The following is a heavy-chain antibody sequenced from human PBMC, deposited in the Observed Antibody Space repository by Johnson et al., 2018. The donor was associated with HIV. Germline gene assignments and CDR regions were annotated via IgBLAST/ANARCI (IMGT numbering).Heavy chain of an antibody. CDR3: ARILVGTMVRGVSLHDAFDI. CDR1: GFTFSRYW. CDR2: INQDGSEK. D-gene: IGHD3-10*01. J-gene: IGHJ3*02. Sequence: VQLVESGGCLVQPGGSLRLSCAASGFTFSRYWMSWVRQAPGKGLEWVANINQDGSEKYYVYSVKGRFTISRDNAKNSLYLQMNSLRAEDTAVYYCARILVGTMVRGVSLHDAFDIWGQGTMVTVSS. V-gene: IGHV3-7*01.